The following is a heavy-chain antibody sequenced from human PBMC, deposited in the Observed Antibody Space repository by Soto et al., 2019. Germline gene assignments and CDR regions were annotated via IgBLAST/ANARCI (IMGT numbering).Heavy chain of an antibody. Sequence: EVQLLESGGGLVQPGGSLRLSCAASGFTFSSYAMSWVRQAPGKGLEWVSAISGSGGRTYYADSVKGRFTISRDNSKNRLYLHMNSLRGEETAVYYCAKEATAYYDFWGGYGPSDYYYGMDVWGQGTTVTVSS. J-gene: IGHJ6*02. V-gene: IGHV3-23*01. CDR1: GFTFSSYA. CDR2: ISGSGGRT. CDR3: AKEATAYYDFWGGYGPSDYYYGMDV. D-gene: IGHD3-3*01.